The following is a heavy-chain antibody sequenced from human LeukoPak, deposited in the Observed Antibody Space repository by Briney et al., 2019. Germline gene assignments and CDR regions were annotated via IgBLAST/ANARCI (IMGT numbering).Heavy chain of an antibody. CDR2: ISSSGSTI. V-gene: IGHV3-48*03. D-gene: IGHD6-13*01. J-gene: IGHJ4*02. CDR1: GFTFSSYE. CDR3: ARERIAAAGTTFDY. Sequence: GGSLRLSCAASGFTFSSYEMNWVRQAPGKGLEWVSYISSSGSTIYYADSVKGRFTISRDNAKNSLYLQMNSLRAEDTALYYCARERIAAAGTTFDYWGQGTLVTVSS.